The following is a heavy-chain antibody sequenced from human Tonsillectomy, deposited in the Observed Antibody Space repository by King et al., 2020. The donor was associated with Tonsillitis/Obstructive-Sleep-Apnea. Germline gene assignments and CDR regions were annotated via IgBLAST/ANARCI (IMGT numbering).Heavy chain of an antibody. CDR3: AKDHRGGRYCSGNSCPTFGTDV. CDR2: ISGSGNST. Sequence: VQLVESGGGLVQPGGSLRLSCAASGFTFSTYGMSWVRQAPGKGPEWVSVISGSGNSTYYSDSVKGRFTISRDNSKNTLYLQMNSLRTEDTAVYYCAKDHRGGRYCSGNSCPTFGTDVWGQGTTVTVSS. V-gene: IGHV3-23*04. CDR1: GFTFSTYG. D-gene: IGHD2-15*01. J-gene: IGHJ6*02.